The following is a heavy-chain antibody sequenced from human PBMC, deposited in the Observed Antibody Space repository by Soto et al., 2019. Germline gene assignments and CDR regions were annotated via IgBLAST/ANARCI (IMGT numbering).Heavy chain of an antibody. Sequence: EVKLVESGXXXVQXXXXXXLSCXXXXXXXXNNXXXXVRQAPGKGLELVSSIYSTGNTFYADSVKGRFTISRDNSKNTLYLQMNSLRVEDTAVYYCARNVPVTTLGYWGQGTLVTVSS. D-gene: IGHD4-17*01. CDR3: ARNVPVTTLGY. CDR2: IYSTGNT. J-gene: IGHJ4*02. V-gene: IGHV3-66*01. CDR1: XXXXXNNX.